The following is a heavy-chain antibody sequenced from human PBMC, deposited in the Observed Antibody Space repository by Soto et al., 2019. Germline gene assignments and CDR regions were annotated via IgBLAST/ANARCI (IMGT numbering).Heavy chain of an antibody. J-gene: IGHJ4*02. CDR2: IIPIFGPA. Sequence: QVQLVQSGAEVKKPGSSVKVSCKASAGTLSRSAISWVRQAPGQGLEWMGGIIPIFGPAIYAQKFRGRVSIIADESTRTAYMEMSSLRSEDTAVYYCGTGSSWTKVESWGQGTLVTVSS. CDR3: GTGSSWTKVES. CDR1: AGTLSRSA. D-gene: IGHD6-13*01. V-gene: IGHV1-69*01.